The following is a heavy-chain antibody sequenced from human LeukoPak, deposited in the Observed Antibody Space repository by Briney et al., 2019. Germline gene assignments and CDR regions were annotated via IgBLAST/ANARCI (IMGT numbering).Heavy chain of an antibody. CDR2: IIPIFGTA. J-gene: IGHJ4*02. D-gene: IGHD6-13*01. Sequence: GASVKVSCKASGGTFSSYAISWVRQAPRQGLGWMGGIIPIFGTANYAQKFQGRVTITADESTSTAYMELSSLRSEDTAVYYCARGSQQPEFDYWGQGTLVTVSS. V-gene: IGHV1-69*13. CDR3: ARGSQQPEFDY. CDR1: GGTFSSYA.